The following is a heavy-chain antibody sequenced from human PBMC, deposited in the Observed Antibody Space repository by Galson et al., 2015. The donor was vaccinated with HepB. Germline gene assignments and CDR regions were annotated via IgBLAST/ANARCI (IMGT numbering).Heavy chain of an antibody. CDR3: NTDQSSGWYFEDH. Sequence: SLSLSCAAPEFTFSSYGLHWVPQAPGKGLMWVQRIDGDGSSTDYADSVKGRFTISRDNARNTLYLQMNILETEDTALYYCNTDQSSGWYFEDHCGQGALVTVFS. CDR1: EFTFSSYG. V-gene: IGHV3-74*01. J-gene: IGHJ4*02. CDR2: IDGDGSST. D-gene: IGHD6-19*01.